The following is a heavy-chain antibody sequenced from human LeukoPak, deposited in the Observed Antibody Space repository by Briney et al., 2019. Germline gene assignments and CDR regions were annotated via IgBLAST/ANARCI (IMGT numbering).Heavy chain of an antibody. V-gene: IGHV4-61*02. CDR3: ARGYFGFGGGKYFDY. J-gene: IGHJ4*02. CDR1: GGSISSGSYY. D-gene: IGHD3-16*01. CDR2: IYTSGST. Sequence: SETLSLTCTVSGGSISSGSYYWSWIRQPAGKGLEWIGRIYTSGSTNYNPSLKSRVTISVDRSKNQFSVKLSSVTAADTAVYYCARGYFGFGGGKYFDYWGQGTLVTVSS.